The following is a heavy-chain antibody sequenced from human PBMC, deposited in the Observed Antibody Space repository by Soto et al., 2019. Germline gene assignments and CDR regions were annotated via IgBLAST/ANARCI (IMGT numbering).Heavy chain of an antibody. CDR1: GINFGDYK. CDR3: AIQLDVSGYFYYSIAV. D-gene: IGHD1-1*01. V-gene: IGHV3-48*02. Sequence: GALRLSCAGFGINFGDYKMNRVRPAPGKGLEWISHISSSGNFIYYADSVKGRFTISRDNAKNSLYLQMNSLRDDDTAVYYCAIQLDVSGYFYYSIAVWGQGTTVTGSS. CDR2: ISSSGNFI. J-gene: IGHJ6*02.